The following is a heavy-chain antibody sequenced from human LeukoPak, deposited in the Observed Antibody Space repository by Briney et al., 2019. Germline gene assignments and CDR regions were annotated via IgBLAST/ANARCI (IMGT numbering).Heavy chain of an antibody. CDR3: ARGYSSSWFDAFDI. Sequence: PGGSLRLSCVASGFSFSDTTMSWIRQAPGKGLEWVSYISSSGSTIYYADSVKGRFTISRDNAKNSLYLQMNSLRAEDTAVYYCARGYSSSWFDAFDIWGQGTMVTVSS. CDR2: ISSSGSTI. J-gene: IGHJ3*02. V-gene: IGHV3-11*01. D-gene: IGHD6-13*01. CDR1: GFSFSDTT.